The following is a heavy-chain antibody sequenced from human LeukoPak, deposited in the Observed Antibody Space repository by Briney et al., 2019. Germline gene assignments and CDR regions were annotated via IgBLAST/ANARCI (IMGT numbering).Heavy chain of an antibody. CDR3: ARGGLQQLDY. Sequence: GGSLRLSCAASRFTFSSYEMNWVRRAPGKGLEWVSYISSSGSTIYYADSVKGRFTVSRDNAKNSLYLQMNSLRAEDTAVYFCARGGLQQLDYWGQGTLVTVSS. CDR2: ISSSGSTI. J-gene: IGHJ4*02. D-gene: IGHD4-11*01. CDR1: RFTFSSYE. V-gene: IGHV3-48*03.